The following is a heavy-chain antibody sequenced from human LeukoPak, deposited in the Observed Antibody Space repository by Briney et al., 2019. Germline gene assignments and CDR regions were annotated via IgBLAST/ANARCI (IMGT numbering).Heavy chain of an antibody. Sequence: GGSRRLSCAASGFTFDDYVMHWVRQAPGKGLEWVSGISWNSGSIGYADSVKGRFTISRDNAKNSLYLQMNGLRAEDTALYYCAKGPSYYDSSSYPYYYYGMDVWGQGTTVTVSS. CDR1: GFTFDDYV. CDR2: ISWNSGSI. D-gene: IGHD3-22*01. V-gene: IGHV3-9*01. CDR3: AKGPSYYDSSSYPYYYYGMDV. J-gene: IGHJ6*02.